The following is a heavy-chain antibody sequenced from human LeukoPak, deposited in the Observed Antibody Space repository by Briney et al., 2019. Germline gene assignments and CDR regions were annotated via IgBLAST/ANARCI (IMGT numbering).Heavy chain of an antibody. CDR2: IYYSGST. V-gene: IGHV4-39*07. J-gene: IGHJ3*02. Sequence: PSETLSLTCTVSGGSISSSSYYWGWIRQPPGKGLEWIGSIYYSGSTYYNPSLKSRVTISVDTSKNQFSLKLSSVTAADTAVYYCAREEYYYDSSGYSTWAFDIWGQGTMVTVSS. CDR3: AREEYYYDSSGYSTWAFDI. CDR1: GGSISSSSYY. D-gene: IGHD3-22*01.